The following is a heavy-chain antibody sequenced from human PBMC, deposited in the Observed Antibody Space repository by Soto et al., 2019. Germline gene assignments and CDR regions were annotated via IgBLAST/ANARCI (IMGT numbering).Heavy chain of an antibody. CDR2: ISYDGSNK. D-gene: IGHD6-19*01. V-gene: IGHV3-30-3*01. CDR3: ARVEQWLVLGCFDY. CDR1: GFTFSSYA. J-gene: IGHJ4*02. Sequence: QVQLVESGGGVVQPGRSLRLSCAASGFTFSSYAMHWVRQAPGKGLEWVAVISYDGSNKYYADSVKGRFTISRDNSKNTLYLQMNSLRAEDTAVYYCARVEQWLVLGCFDYWGQGTLVTVSS.